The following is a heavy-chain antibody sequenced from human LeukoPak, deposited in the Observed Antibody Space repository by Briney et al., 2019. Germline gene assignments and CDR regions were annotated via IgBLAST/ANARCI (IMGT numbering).Heavy chain of an antibody. CDR3: ARWGGRIALTPSLVDY. V-gene: IGHV3-21*01. J-gene: IGHJ4*02. CDR2: ISSSSYI. D-gene: IGHD6-13*01. CDR1: GFTFSSYS. Sequence: GGSLRLSCAASGFTFSSYSMNWVRQAPGKGLEWVSSISSSSYIYYADSVKGRFTISRDNAKNSLYLQMNSLRAEDTAVYYCARWGGRIALTPSLVDYWGQGTLVTVSS.